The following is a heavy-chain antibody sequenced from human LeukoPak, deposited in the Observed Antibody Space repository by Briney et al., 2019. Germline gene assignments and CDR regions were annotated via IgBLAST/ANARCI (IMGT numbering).Heavy chain of an antibody. D-gene: IGHD5-18*01. CDR2: INHSGST. J-gene: IGHJ6*02. CDR1: GGSFSGYY. V-gene: IGHV4-34*01. Sequence: SETLSLTCAVYGGSFSGYYWSWIRQPPGKGLEWIGEINHSGSTNYNPSLKSRVTISVDTSKNQFSLKLSSVTAADTAVYYCARGRQLQLWLRASYYYGMDVWGQGTTVTVSS. CDR3: ARGRQLQLWLRASYYYGMDV.